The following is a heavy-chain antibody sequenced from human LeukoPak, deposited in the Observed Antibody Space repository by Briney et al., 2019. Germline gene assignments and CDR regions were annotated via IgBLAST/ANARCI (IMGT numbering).Heavy chain of an antibody. CDR3: AREDASAFDI. CDR1: GYTFTGYY. Sequence: ASVKVSCKASGYTFTGYYMNWVRQAPGQGLEWMGWINPNSGGTNYAQKFQGRVTMTRDTSISTAYMELSRPRPDDTAVYYCAREDASAFDIWGQGTMVTVSS. V-gene: IGHV1-2*02. CDR2: INPNSGGT. J-gene: IGHJ3*02.